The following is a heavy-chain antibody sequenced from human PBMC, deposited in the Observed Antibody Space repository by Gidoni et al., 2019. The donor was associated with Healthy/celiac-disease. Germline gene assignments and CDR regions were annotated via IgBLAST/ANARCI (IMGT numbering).Heavy chain of an antibody. D-gene: IGHD2-21*02. J-gene: IGHJ4*02. Sequence: QVQLQESGPGLVKPSQTLSLTCTVSGGSISSGRYYWSWIRQPAGKGLEWIGRIYTSGSTNYNPSLKSRVTISVDTSKNQFSLKLSSVTAADTAVYYCAREVVVTHYFDYWGQGTLVTVSS. CDR2: IYTSGST. CDR3: AREVVVTHYFDY. CDR1: GGSISSGRYY. V-gene: IGHV4-61*02.